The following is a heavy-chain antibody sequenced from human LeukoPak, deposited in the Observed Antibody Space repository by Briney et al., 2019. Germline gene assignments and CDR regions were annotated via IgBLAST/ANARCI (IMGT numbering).Heavy chain of an antibody. CDR2: ISSSSSYI. CDR1: GFTFSSYS. CDR3: ARAGYGDYVDAFDI. D-gene: IGHD4-17*01. Sequence: GGSLRLSYAASGFTFSSYSMNWVRQAPGKGLEWVSSISSSSSYIYYADSVKGRFTISRDNAKNSLYLQMNSLRAEDTAVYYCARAGYGDYVDAFDIWGQGTMVTVSS. J-gene: IGHJ3*02. V-gene: IGHV3-21*01.